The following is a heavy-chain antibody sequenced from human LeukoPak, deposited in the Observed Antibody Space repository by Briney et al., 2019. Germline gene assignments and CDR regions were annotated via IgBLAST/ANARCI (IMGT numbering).Heavy chain of an antibody. CDR3: ARGVGSSAFDI. V-gene: IGHV3-21*01. CDR1: GFTFSSYS. CDR2: ISSSSSYI. Sequence: GGSLRLSCAASGFTFSSYSMNWVRQAPGKGPEWVSSISSSSSYIYYADSVKGRFTISRDNAKNSLYLQMNSLRAEDTAVYYCARGVGSSAFDIWGQGTMVTVSS. J-gene: IGHJ3*02. D-gene: IGHD6-6*01.